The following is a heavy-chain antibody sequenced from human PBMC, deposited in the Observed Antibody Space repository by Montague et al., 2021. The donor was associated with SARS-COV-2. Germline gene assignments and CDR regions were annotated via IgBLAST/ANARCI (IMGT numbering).Heavy chain of an antibody. CDR1: GDSVSSNSAA. Sequence: CAISGDSVSSNSAAWDWIRQSPSRGLEWLGRTYYRSQWYNDYAVSVGSRIAINPDTSKNHFSLQLDSVTPEDTAVYYCARSQHCGGGRCYSLSWFDPWGQGTRAIVAS. V-gene: IGHV6-1*01. J-gene: IGHJ5*02. CDR2: TYYRSQWYN. D-gene: IGHD2-15*01. CDR3: ARSQHCGGGRCYSLSWFDP.